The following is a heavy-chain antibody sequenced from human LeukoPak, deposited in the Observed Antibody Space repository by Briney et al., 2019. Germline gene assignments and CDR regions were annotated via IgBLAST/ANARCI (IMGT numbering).Heavy chain of an antibody. J-gene: IGHJ3*02. D-gene: IGHD6-19*01. Sequence: HPGGSLRLSCAASGFTFSSYGMSWVRQAPGKGLEWVSAISGSGGSTYYADSVKGRFTISRDNSKNTLYLQMNSLRAEDTAVYYCAKALYSGWYLFDIWGQGTMVTVSS. CDR3: AKALYSGWYLFDI. CDR1: GFTFSSYG. CDR2: ISGSGGST. V-gene: IGHV3-23*01.